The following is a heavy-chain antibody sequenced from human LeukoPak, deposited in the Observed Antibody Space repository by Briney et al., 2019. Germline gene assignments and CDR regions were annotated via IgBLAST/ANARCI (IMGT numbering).Heavy chain of an antibody. CDR2: ISYDGSNK. Sequence: GGSLRLSCAASGFTFSSYAMHWVRQAPGKGLEWVAVISYDGSNKYYADSVKGRFTISRDNSKNTLYLQMNSLRAEDTAVYYCARGKTPYYDILTGFMDVWGKGTTVTVSS. D-gene: IGHD3-9*01. CDR1: GFTFSSYA. V-gene: IGHV3-30-3*01. J-gene: IGHJ6*03. CDR3: ARGKTPYYDILTGFMDV.